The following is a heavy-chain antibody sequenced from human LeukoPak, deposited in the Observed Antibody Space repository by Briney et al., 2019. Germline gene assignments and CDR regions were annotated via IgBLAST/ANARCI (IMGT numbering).Heavy chain of an antibody. V-gene: IGHV3-11*01. CDR2: ISSRSSTI. CDR1: GFTFSDYY. J-gene: IGHJ6*03. CDR3: ARDHGSSWRSSSHSNMDV. D-gene: IGHD6-13*01. Sequence: GGSLRLSCAASGFTFSDYYMNWIRQAPGKGLEWVAYISSRSSTIFYADFVKDRFTISRDNGKNSLYLQLSGLRAEDTAVYYCARDHGSSWRSSSHSNMDVWGKGTTVTVSS.